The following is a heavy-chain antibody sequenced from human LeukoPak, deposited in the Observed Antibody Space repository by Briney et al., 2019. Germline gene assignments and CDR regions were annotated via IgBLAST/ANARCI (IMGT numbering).Heavy chain of an antibody. CDR3: ARNRSGIHY. V-gene: IGHV3-7*01. Sequence: GGSLRLSCAASGFPFSSYWMSWVRQAPGKGLEWVANIKQDGSEKYYVDSVKGRFTISRDNAKNSLYLQMNSLRAEDTAVYYCARNRSGIHYWGQGTLVTVSS. J-gene: IGHJ4*02. CDR1: GFPFSSYW. CDR2: IKQDGSEK. D-gene: IGHD3-10*01.